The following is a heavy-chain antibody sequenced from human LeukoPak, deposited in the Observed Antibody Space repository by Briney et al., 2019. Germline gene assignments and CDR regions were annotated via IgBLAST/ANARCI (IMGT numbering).Heavy chain of an antibody. Sequence: GESLKISCKGSGYSFTSYWIGWVRQMPGKGLEWMGIIYPGDSDTRYSPSFQGQVTISADKSISTAYLQWSSLKASDTAMYYCARVPGIAAATLPFDYWGQGTLVTVSS. J-gene: IGHJ4*02. CDR1: GYSFTSYW. CDR2: IYPGDSDT. V-gene: IGHV5-51*01. D-gene: IGHD6-13*01. CDR3: ARVPGIAAATLPFDY.